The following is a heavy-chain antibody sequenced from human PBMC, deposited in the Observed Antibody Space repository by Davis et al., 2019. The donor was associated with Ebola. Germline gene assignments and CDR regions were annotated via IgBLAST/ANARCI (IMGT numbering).Heavy chain of an antibody. J-gene: IGHJ6*02. CDR3: ARSMLRGVLGHYYGMDV. CDR2: VYHSGNT. CDR1: GYSISSGYF. V-gene: IGHV4-38-2*02. Sequence: GSLRLSCTVSGYSISSGYFWGWIRQPPGKGLEWIGTVYHSGNTYYYTSLKSRVTISVDTSKNQFSMKLTSVTAADTAGYYCARSMLRGVLGHYYGMDVWGQGTTVTVSS. D-gene: IGHD3-10*01.